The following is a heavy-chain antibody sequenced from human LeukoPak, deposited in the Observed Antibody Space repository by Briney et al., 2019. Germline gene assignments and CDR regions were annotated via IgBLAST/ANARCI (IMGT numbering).Heavy chain of an antibody. CDR3: ARASHDYVWGSYPTDAFDI. Sequence: SETLSLTCTVSGGSISSYYWSWIRQPAGKGLEWIGRIYTSWSTNYNPSLKSRVTMSVDTSKNQFSLKLSSVTAADTAVYYCARASHDYVWGSYPTDAFDIWGQGTMVTVSS. CDR2: IYTSWST. CDR1: GGSISSYY. D-gene: IGHD3-16*02. J-gene: IGHJ3*02. V-gene: IGHV4-4*07.